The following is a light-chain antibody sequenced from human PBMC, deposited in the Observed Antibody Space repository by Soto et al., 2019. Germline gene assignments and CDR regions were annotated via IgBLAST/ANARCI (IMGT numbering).Light chain of an antibody. CDR3: QQRSNWPPIT. CDR2: GAS. J-gene: IGKJ5*01. Sequence: EIVLTQSPGTLSLSPGDRGTLSCRASQSVSSSYLAWYQQKPGQAPRLLIYGASSRATGIPDRFSGSGSGTDFTLTISSLEPEDFAVYYCQQRSNWPPITFGQGTRLEIK. V-gene: IGKV3D-20*02. CDR1: QSVSSSY.